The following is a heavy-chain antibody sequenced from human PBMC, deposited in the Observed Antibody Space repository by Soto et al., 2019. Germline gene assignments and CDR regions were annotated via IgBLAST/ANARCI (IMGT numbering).Heavy chain of an antibody. D-gene: IGHD3-16*01. V-gene: IGHV3-33*01. J-gene: IGHJ6*02. CDR2: IWYDGSNK. CDR3: ARGLRGISFYGMDV. Sequence: QVQLVESGGGVVQPGGSLRLSCAASGFTFSLYGMHWVRQAPGKGLEWVAVIWYDGSNKFYADSVKGRFTISRDNSKNTLYLQINSLRDEDTAVYYCARGLRGISFYGMDVWGQGTTVIVSS. CDR1: GFTFSLYG.